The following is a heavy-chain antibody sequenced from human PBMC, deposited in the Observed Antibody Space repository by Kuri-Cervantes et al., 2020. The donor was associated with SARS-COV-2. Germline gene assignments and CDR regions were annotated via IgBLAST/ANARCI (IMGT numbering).Heavy chain of an antibody. CDR2: ISAYNGNT. CDR3: ARDGRTYYDILTGYSISYYFDH. CDR1: GYTFTSYG. D-gene: IGHD3-9*01. V-gene: IGHV1-18*04. J-gene: IGHJ4*02. Sequence: KISCKASGYTFTSYGISWVRQAPGQGLEWMGWISAYNGNTNYAQKLQGRVTTTTDTSTSTAYMELRSLRSDDTAVYYCARDGRTYYDILTGYSISYYFDHWGQGALVTVSS.